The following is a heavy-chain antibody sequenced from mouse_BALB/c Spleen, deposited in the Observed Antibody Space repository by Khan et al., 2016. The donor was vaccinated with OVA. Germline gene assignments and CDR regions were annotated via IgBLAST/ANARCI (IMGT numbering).Heavy chain of an antibody. Sequence: VQLQQSGAELAKPGASVTMSCKASGYTFTTYWMHWVKQRPGQGMEWIGYIIPTSGYTDYNEKFKDRATLSADTSSSTAYMQLSSLTSEDSAVYYCTRDRIDYWGQGTTLTVSS. CDR3: TRDRIDY. CDR2: IIPTSGYT. CDR1: GYTFTTYW. J-gene: IGHJ2*01. V-gene: IGHV1-7*01.